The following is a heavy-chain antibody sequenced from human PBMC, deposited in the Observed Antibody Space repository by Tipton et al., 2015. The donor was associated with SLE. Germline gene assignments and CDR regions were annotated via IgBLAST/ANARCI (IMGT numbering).Heavy chain of an antibody. CDR1: GGSISSYY. J-gene: IGHJ1*01. Sequence: TLSLTCTVSGGSISSYYWSWIRQPPGKGLEWIGYIYTSGSTNYNPSLKSRVTISVDTSKNQFSLKLSSVTAADTAVYYCARHLGMTTLFQHWGQGTLVTVSS. V-gene: IGHV4-4*09. D-gene: IGHD4-11*01. CDR3: ARHLGMTTLFQH. CDR2: IYTSGST.